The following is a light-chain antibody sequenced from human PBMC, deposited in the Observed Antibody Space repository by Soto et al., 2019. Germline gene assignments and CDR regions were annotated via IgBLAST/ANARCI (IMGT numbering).Light chain of an antibody. CDR3: QPGYSTPL. V-gene: IGKV1-39*01. CDR2: AAS. CDR1: QSIRSY. J-gene: IGKJ5*01. Sequence: IQMTQSPSSLSPSLGDRVTITCRASQSIRSYLNWYQQKPGKAPKVFIYAASSFQSRVPTRCSGTGSGTDFTLTISRLQPEDLASYYCQPGYSTPLFGQGTRLEIK.